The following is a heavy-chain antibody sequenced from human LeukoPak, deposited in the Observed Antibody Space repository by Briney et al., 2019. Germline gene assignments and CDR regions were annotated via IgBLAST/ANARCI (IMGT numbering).Heavy chain of an antibody. D-gene: IGHD3-10*01. V-gene: IGHV4-61*02. CDR2: IYASGST. CDR3: ARVVVRGVLNYYGMDV. CDR1: GGSISGGSFY. J-gene: IGHJ6*02. Sequence: PSQTLSLTCTVSGGSISGGSFYWTWIRQPAGKGLEWIGRIYASGSTNYNSSLKSRVTISVDTSKNQFSLRLSSVTAADTAVYYCARVVVRGVLNYYGMDVWGQGTTVTVSS.